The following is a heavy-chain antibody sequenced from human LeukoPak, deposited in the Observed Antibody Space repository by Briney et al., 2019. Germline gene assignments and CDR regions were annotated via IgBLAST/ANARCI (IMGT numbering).Heavy chain of an antibody. D-gene: IGHD3-3*01. CDR3: AKAYYDFWSGYYAYYYYYGMDV. CDR1: GFTFSSYG. CDR2: IWYDGSNK. Sequence: GGSLRLSCAASGFTFSSYGMHWVRQAPGKGLEWVAVIWYDGSNKYYADSVKGRFTISRDNSKNTLYLQMNSLRAEDTAVYYCAKAYYDFWSGYYAYYYYYGMDVWGQGTTVTVSS. V-gene: IGHV3-30*02. J-gene: IGHJ6*02.